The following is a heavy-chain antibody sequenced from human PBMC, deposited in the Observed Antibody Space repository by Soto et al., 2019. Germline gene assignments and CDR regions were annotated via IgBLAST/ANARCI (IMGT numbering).Heavy chain of an antibody. J-gene: IGHJ4*02. V-gene: IGHV4-31*03. Sequence: SETLSLTCTVSGGSISSGGYYWSWIRQHPGKGLEWIGYIYYSGSTYYNPSLKSRVTISVDTSKNQFSLNLGSVTAADTAVYYCAREGGSSSATFDYWGQGTLVTVSS. CDR3: AREGGSSSATFDY. CDR1: GGSISSGGYY. D-gene: IGHD6-6*01. CDR2: IYYSGST.